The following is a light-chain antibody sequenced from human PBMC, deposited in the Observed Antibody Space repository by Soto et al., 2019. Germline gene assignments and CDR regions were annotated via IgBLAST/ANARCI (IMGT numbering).Light chain of an antibody. J-gene: IGKJ4*01. Sequence: IQMTQSPSTLSASVGDRVTITCRASQSISSWLAWYQQKPGKAPELLIYAASTLQSGVPSRFSGSGSGTDFALTITSLQAEDFATYYCQQLRMYPSTFGGGTKVDIK. CDR1: QSISSW. CDR3: QQLRMYPST. CDR2: AAS. V-gene: IGKV1-5*01.